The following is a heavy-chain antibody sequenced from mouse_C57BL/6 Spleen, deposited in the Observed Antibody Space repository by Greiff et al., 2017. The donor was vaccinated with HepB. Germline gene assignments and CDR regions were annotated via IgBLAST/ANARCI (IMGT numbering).Heavy chain of an antibody. CDR3: ARSYYGSPLDY. V-gene: IGHV1-80*01. CDR1: GYAFSSYW. J-gene: IGHJ2*01. D-gene: IGHD1-1*01. CDR2: IYPGDGDT. Sequence: QVQLKQSGAELVKPGASVKISCKASGYAFSSYWMNWVKQRPGKGLEWIGQIYPGDGDTNYNGKFKGKATLTADKSSSTAYMQLSSLTSEDSAVYFCARSYYGSPLDYWGQGTTLTVSS.